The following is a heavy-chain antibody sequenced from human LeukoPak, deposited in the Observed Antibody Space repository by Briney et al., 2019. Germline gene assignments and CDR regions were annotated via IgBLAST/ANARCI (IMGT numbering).Heavy chain of an antibody. CDR2: IKQDGSEK. Sequence: GGSLRLSCAASGFTFSSYWMSWVRQAPGKGLEWVANIKQDGSEKYYVDSVKGRFTISRDNAKNSLYLQMNSLRAEDTAVYYCAREAYCGGDCYSPLGYYYYGMDVWGQGTTVTVSS. V-gene: IGHV3-7*01. D-gene: IGHD2-21*02. CDR3: AREAYCGGDCYSPLGYYYYGMDV. CDR1: GFTFSSYW. J-gene: IGHJ6*02.